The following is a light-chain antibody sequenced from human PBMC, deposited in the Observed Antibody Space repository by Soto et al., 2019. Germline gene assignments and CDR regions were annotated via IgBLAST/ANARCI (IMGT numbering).Light chain of an antibody. J-gene: IGKJ5*01. CDR1: PSVTNY. CDR2: GAF. V-gene: IGKV3-11*01. Sequence: ENVLTQSPSTLSLYPGERATLSFRASPSVTNYLAWYQQKPGQAPRLLIYGAFNRATGIPARFSGSGSGTDFTLTISSLEPEDFAVYYCQQRNIWPPVTFGQGRRLEIK. CDR3: QQRNIWPPVT.